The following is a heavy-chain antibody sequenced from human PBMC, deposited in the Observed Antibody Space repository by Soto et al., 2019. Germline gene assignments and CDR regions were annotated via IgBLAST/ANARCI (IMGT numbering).Heavy chain of an antibody. J-gene: IGHJ6*02. CDR1: GFTFSSYG. CDR2: ISYDGSNK. D-gene: IGHD4-17*01. Sequence: QVQLVESGGGVVQPGRSLRLSCAASGFTFSSYGMHWVRQAPGKGLEWVAVISYDGSNKYYADSVKGRFTISRENSKNTLYLQMNSLRAEDTAVYYCANDYGGNSDYYGMDVWGQGTTVTVSS. CDR3: ANDYGGNSDYYGMDV. V-gene: IGHV3-30*18.